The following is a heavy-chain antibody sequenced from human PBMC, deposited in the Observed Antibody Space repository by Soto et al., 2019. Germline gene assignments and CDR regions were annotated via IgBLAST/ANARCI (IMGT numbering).Heavy chain of an antibody. J-gene: IGHJ4*02. CDR2: ISAYSGDT. V-gene: IGHV1-18*01. CDR1: GYTFTGYS. D-gene: IGHD4-17*01. CDR3: ARPSGSYGDYAWSLKY. Sequence: QVQLVQSGAEVKKPGASVKVSCKASGYTFTGYSVGWVRQAPGQGLEWMGWISAYSGDTYYTQRFQDRLTMTTDASTRTAYMERRSLRSDDTAVYYCARPSGSYGDYAWSLKYWGQGTLVTVSS.